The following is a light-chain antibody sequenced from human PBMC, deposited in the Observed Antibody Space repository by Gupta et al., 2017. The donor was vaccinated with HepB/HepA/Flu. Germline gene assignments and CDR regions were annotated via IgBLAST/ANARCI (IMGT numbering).Light chain of an antibody. Sequence: IQMTQSPSCLSASVGDRVTITCRASQGISSSLSWYQQKPGTAPKLLIYRAFSLQSGVPSRFSGSGSGTDFTLTITSLQPEDSATYFCQQTYGTPYTFGQGSQLEIK. CDR2: RAF. J-gene: IGKJ2*01. CDR3: QQTYGTPYT. V-gene: IGKV1-39*01. CDR1: QGISSS.